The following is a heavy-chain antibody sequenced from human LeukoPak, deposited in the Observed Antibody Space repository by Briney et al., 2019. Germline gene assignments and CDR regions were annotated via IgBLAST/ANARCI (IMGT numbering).Heavy chain of an antibody. CDR1: GFTFSSYS. CDR2: ISSSSSYI. V-gene: IGHV3-21*04. CDR3: AREFLGYCSGGSCYPDY. J-gene: IGHJ4*02. D-gene: IGHD2-15*01. Sequence: GSLRLSCAASGFTFSSYSMNWVRQAPGKGLEWVSSISSSSSYIYYADSVKGRFTISRDNAKNSLYLQMNSLRSEDTAVYYCAREFLGYCSGGSCYPDYWGQGTLVTVSS.